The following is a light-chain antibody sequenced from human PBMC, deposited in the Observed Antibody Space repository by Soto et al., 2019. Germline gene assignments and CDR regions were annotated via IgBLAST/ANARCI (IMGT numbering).Light chain of an antibody. CDR3: LSYADTAYV. Sequence: QSALTQPPSASGSPGQSVTISCAGTSSDVGGYNYVSWYQQYPGKVPKLMIYEVSERPSGVPDRFSGSKSGNTAFLTDSGLQAEDEADYYCLSYADTAYVFGTGTKVTVL. CDR2: EVS. V-gene: IGLV2-8*01. CDR1: SSDVGGYNY. J-gene: IGLJ1*01.